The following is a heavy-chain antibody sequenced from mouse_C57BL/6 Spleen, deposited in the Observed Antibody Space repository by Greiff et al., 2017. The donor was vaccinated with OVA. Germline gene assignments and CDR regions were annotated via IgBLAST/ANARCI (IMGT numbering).Heavy chain of an antibody. Sequence: QVQLQQPGAELVKPGASVKLSCKASGYTFTSYWMHWVKQRPGQGLEWIGMIHPNSGSTNYNEKFKSKATLTVDKSSSTAYMQLSSLTSEDSAVYYCATWDGYYFYYFDYWGQGTTLTVAS. CDR3: ATWDGYYFYYFDY. CDR1: GYTFTSYW. V-gene: IGHV1-64*01. CDR2: IHPNSGST. J-gene: IGHJ2*01. D-gene: IGHD2-3*01.